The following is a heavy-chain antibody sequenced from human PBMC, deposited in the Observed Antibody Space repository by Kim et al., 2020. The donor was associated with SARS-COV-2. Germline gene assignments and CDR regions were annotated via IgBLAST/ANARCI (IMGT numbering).Heavy chain of an antibody. Sequence: AQKFQDRVTITADESTGTAYMELSSLRSEDTAVYYCARDIEWEQSYGMDVWGQGTTVTVSS. J-gene: IGHJ6*02. CDR3: ARDIEWEQSYGMDV. V-gene: IGHV1-69*01. D-gene: IGHD1-26*01.